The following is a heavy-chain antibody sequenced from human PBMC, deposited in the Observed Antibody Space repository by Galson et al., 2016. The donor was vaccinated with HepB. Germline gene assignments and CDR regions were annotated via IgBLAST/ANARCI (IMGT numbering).Heavy chain of an antibody. CDR3: SRVYVNGWYFDP. J-gene: IGHJ4*02. CDR1: DDSISSSSW. V-gene: IGHV4-4*02. CDR2: IFHSGIT. Sequence: SETLSLTCTISDDSISSSSWWSWVRQPPGKGLEWIGEIFHSGITTYNPSLKSRVTVSVDKTKNQFSLKVSSVTAADTAVYYCSRVYVNGWYFDPWGQGTLVTVSS. D-gene: IGHD6-19*01.